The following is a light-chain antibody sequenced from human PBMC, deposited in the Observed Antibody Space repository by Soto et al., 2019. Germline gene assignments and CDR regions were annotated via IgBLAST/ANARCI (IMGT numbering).Light chain of an antibody. J-gene: IGLJ1*01. CDR3: QSYDSGLSGDV. CDR1: SSNIGAGYD. V-gene: IGLV1-40*01. Sequence: QSALTQPPSVSGAPGQRVTISCTGSSSNIGAGYDVHWYQQLPGTAPKFLIYGNSNRPSGVPDRFSGSKSGTSASLAITGLQAEDEADYYCQSYDSGLSGDVFGTGTKLTVL. CDR2: GNS.